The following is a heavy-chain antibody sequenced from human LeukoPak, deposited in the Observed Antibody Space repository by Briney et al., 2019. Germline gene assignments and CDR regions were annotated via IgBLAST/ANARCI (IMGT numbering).Heavy chain of an antibody. V-gene: IGHV3-20*04. Sequence: GGSLRLSCAASGFTFRSYWMDWVRQAPGKGLEWVSGINWKGDSTGYADSVKGRFTVSRDNAKNSLYLQMNSLRAEDTALYYCARDLYSSSWYFVSPGGYWGQGTLVTVS. CDR3: ARDLYSSSWYFVSPGGY. CDR1: GFTFRSYW. J-gene: IGHJ4*02. CDR2: INWKGDST. D-gene: IGHD6-13*01.